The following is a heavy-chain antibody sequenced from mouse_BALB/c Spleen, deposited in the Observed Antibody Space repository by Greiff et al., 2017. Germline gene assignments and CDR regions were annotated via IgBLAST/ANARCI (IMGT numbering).Heavy chain of an antibody. CDR2: IYPGDGDT. V-gene: IGHV1-80*01. CDR1: GYTFTDYV. Sequence: QVQLQQSGPELVKPGASVKMSCKASGYTFTDYVISWVKQRTGQGLEWIGQIYPGDGDTNYNGKFKGKATLTADKSSSTAYMQLSSLTSEDSAVYFCARYGYYYFDYWGQGTTLTVSS. J-gene: IGHJ2*01. CDR3: ARYGYYYFDY. D-gene: IGHD2-2*01.